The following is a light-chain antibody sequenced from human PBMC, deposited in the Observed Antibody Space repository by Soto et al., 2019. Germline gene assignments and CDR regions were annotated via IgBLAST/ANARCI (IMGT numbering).Light chain of an antibody. CDR1: SSDVGGYNR. CDR3: PSYASGSAYF. Sequence: QSALTQPPSVSGSPGQSVTISCTGTSSDVGGYNRVSWYQQPPGKAPKLLIYDVSNRPSGGSTRFSGSKSGNTASLTISGLQSEDEADYYCPSYASGSAYFFGPGTKVTVL. J-gene: IGLJ1*01. V-gene: IGLV2-18*02. CDR2: DVS.